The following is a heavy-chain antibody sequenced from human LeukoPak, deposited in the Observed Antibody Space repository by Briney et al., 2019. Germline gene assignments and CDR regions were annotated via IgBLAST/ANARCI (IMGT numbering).Heavy chain of an antibody. CDR3: TREAHSSGWYRWFDP. D-gene: IGHD6-19*01. CDR2: IRSKAYGGTT. CDR1: GFTFGDYA. Sequence: GGSLRLSCTASGFTFGDYAMSWFRQAPGKGLEWVGFIRSKAYGGTTEYAASVKGRFTISRDDSKSIAYLQMNSLKTEDTAVYYCTREAHSSGWYRWFDPWGQGTLVTVSS. V-gene: IGHV3-49*03. J-gene: IGHJ5*02.